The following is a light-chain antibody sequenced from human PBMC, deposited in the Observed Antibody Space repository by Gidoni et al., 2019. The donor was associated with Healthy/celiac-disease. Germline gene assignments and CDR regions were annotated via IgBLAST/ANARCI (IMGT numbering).Light chain of an antibody. J-gene: IGLJ3*02. Sequence: QSALTQPASVSGSPGQSITISCTGTSSDVGGYNYVSWYQQHPGKAPTLMIYDVSNRPSGVSNRSSGSKSDTTASLTISGLQAEDEADYYCRSYTSSSTEVFGGGTKLTVL. V-gene: IGLV2-14*03. CDR2: DVS. CDR1: SSDVGGYNY. CDR3: RSYTSSSTEV.